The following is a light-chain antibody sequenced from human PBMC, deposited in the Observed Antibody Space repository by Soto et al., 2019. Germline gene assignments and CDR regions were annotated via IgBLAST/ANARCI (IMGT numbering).Light chain of an antibody. V-gene: IGKV3-20*01. Sequence: IMFTQSPCTVSLSPGERATLSCRASQNIRNNNLNWYQQKPGQAPRLLIYGASIRATGIPDRFSGSGSGTDFTLTISRLEPEDFALYYCQQYGSSAPITFGQGTRLAI. CDR2: GAS. CDR1: QNIRNNN. CDR3: QQYGSSAPIT. J-gene: IGKJ5*01.